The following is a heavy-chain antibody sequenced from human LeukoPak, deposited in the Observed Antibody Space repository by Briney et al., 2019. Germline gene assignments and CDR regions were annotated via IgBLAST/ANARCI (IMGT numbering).Heavy chain of an antibody. CDR1: GYTFASYA. Sequence: GASVKVSCKASGYTFASYAMNWVRQAPGQGLEWMGWINTNTGNPTYAQGFTGRFVFPLDTSVSTAYLQISSLKAEDTAVYYCAKDFDIVVVVAAFYFDYWGQGTLVTVSS. CDR3: AKDFDIVVVVAAFYFDY. CDR2: INTNTGNP. V-gene: IGHV7-4-1*02. J-gene: IGHJ4*02. D-gene: IGHD2-15*01.